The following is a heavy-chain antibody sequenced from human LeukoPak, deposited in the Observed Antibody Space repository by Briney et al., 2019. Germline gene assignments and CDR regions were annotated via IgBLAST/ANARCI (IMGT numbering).Heavy chain of an antibody. CDR1: GFTVSSNY. CDR3: ARDLHYYLAMDV. V-gene: IGHV3-53*01. Sequence: PGGSLRLSCAASGFTVSSNYMSWVRQAAGKGLEWVSVIYSGGSTYYADSVKGRFTISRDNSKNTLYLQMNSLRAEDTAVYYCARDLHYYLAMDVWGQGTTVTVSS. J-gene: IGHJ6*02. CDR2: IYSGGST.